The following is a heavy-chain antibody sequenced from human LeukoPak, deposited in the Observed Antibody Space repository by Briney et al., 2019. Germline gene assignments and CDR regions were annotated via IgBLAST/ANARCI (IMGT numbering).Heavy chain of an antibody. CDR2: IKSKTDGGTT. V-gene: IGHV3-15*01. CDR1: GFTFSNAW. J-gene: IGHJ4*02. D-gene: IGHD3-22*01. Sequence: GGFLRLSCAASGFTFSNAWMSWVRQAPGKGLEWVGRIKSKTDGGTTDYAAPVKGRFTISRDDSKNTLYLQMNSLKTEDTSVYYCTTDTRETYYYDSSGYYPPFDYWGQGTLVTVSS. CDR3: TTDTRETYYYDSSGYYPPFDY.